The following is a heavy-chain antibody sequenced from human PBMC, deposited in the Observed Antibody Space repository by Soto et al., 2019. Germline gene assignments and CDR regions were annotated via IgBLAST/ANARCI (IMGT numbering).Heavy chain of an antibody. J-gene: IGHJ3*02. Sequence: GGSLRLSCAASGFSFSGYWMHWVRQVPGKGPVWVSRINSYGTSTDYMDSVKGRFTISRDNAENTLYLQMNSLRVEDTAVYYCARGWIGDLNDAFDIWGQGTMVTVSS. CDR1: GFSFSGYW. D-gene: IGHD2-2*03. V-gene: IGHV3-74*01. CDR2: INSYGTST. CDR3: ARGWIGDLNDAFDI.